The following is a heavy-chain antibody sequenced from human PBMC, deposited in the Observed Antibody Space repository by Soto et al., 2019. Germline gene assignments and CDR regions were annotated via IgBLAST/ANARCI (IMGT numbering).Heavy chain of an antibody. V-gene: IGHV3-30*18. CDR3: AKVYRSAGIAVAGDDAFDI. D-gene: IGHD6-19*01. CDR1: GFTFSSYG. J-gene: IGHJ3*02. CDR2: ISYDGSNK. Sequence: QVQLVGSGGGVVQPGRSLRLSCAASGFTFSSYGMHWVRQAPGKGLEWVAVISYDGSNKYYADSVKGRFTISRDNSKNTLYLQMNSLRAEDTAVYYCAKVYRSAGIAVAGDDAFDIWGQGTMVTVSS.